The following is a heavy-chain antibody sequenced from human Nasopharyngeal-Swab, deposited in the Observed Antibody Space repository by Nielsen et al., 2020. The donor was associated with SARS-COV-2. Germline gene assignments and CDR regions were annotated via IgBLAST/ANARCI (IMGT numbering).Heavy chain of an antibody. Sequence: GGSLRLSCAASGFTFNNYNFNWVRQAPGKGLEWVSSISSSSSYIYYADSVKGRFTISRDNAKNSLYLQMNSLRAEDTAVYYCARGGRRFDYWGQGTLVTVSS. CDR3: ARGGRRFDY. J-gene: IGHJ4*02. V-gene: IGHV3-21*01. CDR2: ISSSSSYI. CDR1: GFTFNNYN. D-gene: IGHD1-1*01.